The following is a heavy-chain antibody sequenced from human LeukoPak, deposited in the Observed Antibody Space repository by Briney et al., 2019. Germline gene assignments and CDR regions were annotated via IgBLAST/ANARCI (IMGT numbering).Heavy chain of an antibody. J-gene: IGHJ4*02. CDR1: GGSFSGYY. V-gene: IGHV4-34*01. CDR2: INHSGST. Sequence: NASETLSLTCAVYGGSFSGYYWSWIRQPPGKGLEWIGEINHSGSTNYNPSLKSRVTISVDTSKNQFSLKLSSVTAADTAVHYCARGRHIVVVTAIRYWGQGTLVTVSS. CDR3: ARGRHIVVVTAIRY. D-gene: IGHD2-21*02.